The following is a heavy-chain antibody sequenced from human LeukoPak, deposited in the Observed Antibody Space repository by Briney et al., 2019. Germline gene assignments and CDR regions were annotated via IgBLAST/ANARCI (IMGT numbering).Heavy chain of an antibody. V-gene: IGHV1-2*02. D-gene: IGHD2-2*01. CDR3: ARDSGCSSTSCYSATFDY. Sequence: ASVKVSCKASGYTFTGYYMHWVRQAPGQGLEWMGWINPNSGGTNYAQKFQGRVTMTRDTSISTAYMELSRLRSDDTAVYYCARDSGCSSTSCYSATFDYWGQGTLVTVSS. J-gene: IGHJ4*02. CDR1: GYTFTGYY. CDR2: INPNSGGT.